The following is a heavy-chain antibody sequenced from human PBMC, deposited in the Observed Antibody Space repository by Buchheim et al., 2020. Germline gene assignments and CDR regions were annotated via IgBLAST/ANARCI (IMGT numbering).Heavy chain of an antibody. D-gene: IGHD3-3*01. Sequence: EVQLVESGGGLVQPGGSLRLSCAASGFTFSSYWMSWVRQAPGKGLEWVANIKQDGSEKYYVDSVKGRFTISRDNAKNSLYLQMNSLRAEDTAVYYCARAGYDFWSGYYYPYYYYGMDVWGQGTT. CDR3: ARAGYDFWSGYYYPYYYYGMDV. CDR1: GFTFSSYW. CDR2: IKQDGSEK. V-gene: IGHV3-7*03. J-gene: IGHJ6*02.